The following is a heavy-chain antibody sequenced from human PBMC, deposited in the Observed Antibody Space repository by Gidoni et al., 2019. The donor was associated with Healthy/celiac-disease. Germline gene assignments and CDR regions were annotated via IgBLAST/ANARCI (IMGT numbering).Heavy chain of an antibody. Sequence: SSYAMHWVRQAPGKGLEWVAVISYDGSNKYYADSVKGRFTISRDNSKNTLYLQMNSLRAEDTAVYYCARDLSYYGSGSYYNEGGLFDYYYYGMDVWGQGTTVTVSS. CDR2: ISYDGSNK. CDR3: ARDLSYYGSGSYYNEGGLFDYYYYGMDV. J-gene: IGHJ6*02. V-gene: IGHV3-30-3*01. CDR1: SSYA. D-gene: IGHD3-10*01.